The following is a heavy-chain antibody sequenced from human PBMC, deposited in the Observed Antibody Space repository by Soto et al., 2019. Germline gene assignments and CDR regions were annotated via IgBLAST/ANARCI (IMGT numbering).Heavy chain of an antibody. CDR1: SGSVNSSNW. V-gene: IGHV4-4*02. Sequence: SETLSLTCAVSSGSVNSSNWWSWVRQPPGKGLEWIGEIYHGGSANYNPSLRSRVTMSVDKSKNQVFLQLSSVTAADTAVYYCARDPAAAGTFDYWGQGTLVTVSS. CDR2: IYHGGSA. J-gene: IGHJ4*02. D-gene: IGHD6-13*01. CDR3: ARDPAAAGTFDY.